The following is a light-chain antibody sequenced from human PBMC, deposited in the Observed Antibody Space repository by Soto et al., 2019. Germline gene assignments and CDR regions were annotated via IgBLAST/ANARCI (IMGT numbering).Light chain of an antibody. CDR1: QSVSIY. Sequence: EIVLTQSPATLSLSPGERATLSCRASQSVSIYLAWYQQKPGQGPRLLIYDASNRATGIPARFSGSGSGTDFTLTISSLEPEDFAVYYCQQRTNWPLTFGGGTKVEIK. J-gene: IGKJ4*01. CDR2: DAS. CDR3: QQRTNWPLT. V-gene: IGKV3-11*01.